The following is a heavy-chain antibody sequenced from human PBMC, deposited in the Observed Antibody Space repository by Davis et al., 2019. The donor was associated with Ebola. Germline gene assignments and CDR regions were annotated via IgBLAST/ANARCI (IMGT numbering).Heavy chain of an antibody. CDR3: ARAYYYYYGMGV. CDR2: ISAYNGNT. Sequence: AASVKVSCKASGGTFSSYAISWVRQAPGQGLEWMGWISAYNGNTNYAQKLQGRVTMTTDTSTSTAYMELRSLRSDDTAVYYCARAYYYYYGMGVWGQGTTVTVSS. J-gene: IGHJ6*02. CDR1: GGTFSSYA. V-gene: IGHV1-18*01.